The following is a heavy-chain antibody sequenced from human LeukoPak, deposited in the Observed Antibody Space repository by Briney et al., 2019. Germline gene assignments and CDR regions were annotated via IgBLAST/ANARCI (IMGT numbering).Heavy chain of an antibody. Sequence: PGGSLRLSCAVSRFTFYNAWMSWVRQAPGKGLEWVGRIKSNTDGGTTDYAAPVKRRFTISRDNSKNTLYLQMNSLRPEDTALYYCAKEHMLRGVIYWFDPWGQGTLVTVSS. V-gene: IGHV3-15*01. CDR2: IKSNTDGGTT. CDR1: RFTFYNAW. CDR3: AKEHMLRGVIYWFDP. J-gene: IGHJ5*02. D-gene: IGHD3-10*01.